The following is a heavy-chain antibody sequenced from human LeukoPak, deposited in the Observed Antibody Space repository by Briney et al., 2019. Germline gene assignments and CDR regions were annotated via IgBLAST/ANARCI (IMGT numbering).Heavy chain of an antibody. Sequence: PSETLSLTCTVSGGSMSTYYWSWIRQPPGKGLELIGYMYDSGSINYNPSLKSRVTISVDTSKNQFSLRLSAVTAADTAVYYCARHGGSYTFDLWGQGVLVTVSS. CDR3: ARHGGSYTFDL. CDR2: MYDSGSI. D-gene: IGHD1-26*01. V-gene: IGHV4-59*01. CDR1: GGSMSTYY. J-gene: IGHJ4*02.